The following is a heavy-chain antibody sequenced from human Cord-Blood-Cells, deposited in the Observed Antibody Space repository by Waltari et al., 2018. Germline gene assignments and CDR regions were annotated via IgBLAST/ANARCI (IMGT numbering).Heavy chain of an antibody. CDR2: IKQDGSEK. V-gene: IGHV3-7*01. Sequence: EVQLVESGGGLVQPGGSLRLYCSASGFTFSSSWMSWVRQAPGKGLEWVANIKQDGSEKYYVDSVKGRFTISRDNAKNSLYLQMNSLRAEDTAVYYCARESDYWGQGTLVTVSS. CDR1: GFTFSSSW. CDR3: ARESDY. J-gene: IGHJ4*02.